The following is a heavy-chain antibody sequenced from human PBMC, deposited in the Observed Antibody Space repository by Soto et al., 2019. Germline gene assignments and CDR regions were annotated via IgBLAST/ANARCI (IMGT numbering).Heavy chain of an antibody. CDR1: ALTFSYDG. CDR3: ARDAGPYGDYPLIDY. CDR2: IWYDGSNK. D-gene: IGHD4-17*01. Sequence: QVQLVGSGGGVVQPGRSLRLSCVASALTFSYDGMHWVRQDPGKGLEWVAVIWYDGSNKYYADSVKGRFTISRDNSKNTLYLQMNSLRAEDTAVYYCARDAGPYGDYPLIDYWGQGTLVTVSS. V-gene: IGHV3-33*01. J-gene: IGHJ4*02.